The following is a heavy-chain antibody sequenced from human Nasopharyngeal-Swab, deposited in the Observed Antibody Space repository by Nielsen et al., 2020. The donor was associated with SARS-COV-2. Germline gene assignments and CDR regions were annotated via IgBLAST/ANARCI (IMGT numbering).Heavy chain of an antibody. D-gene: IGHD6-13*01. J-gene: IGHJ5*02. Sequence: GGSLRLSWAASGFTFSSYGMHWVRQAPGKGLEWVAVISYDGSNKYYADYVKGRFTISRDNSKNTLYLQMNSLRAEDTAVYYCAKDGGTSSSLLDPWGQGTLVTVSS. CDR1: GFTFSSYG. CDR3: AKDGGTSSSLLDP. CDR2: ISYDGSNK. V-gene: IGHV3-30*18.